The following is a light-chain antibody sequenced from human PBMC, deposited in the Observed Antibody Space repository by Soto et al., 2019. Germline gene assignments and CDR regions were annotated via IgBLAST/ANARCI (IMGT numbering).Light chain of an antibody. V-gene: IGKV3-11*01. J-gene: IGKJ4*01. Sequence: EIVLTQSPATLSLSPGERATLSCRDSQSVSSYLAWYQQKPGQAPRLLIYDASNRATGIPARFSGSGSGTVFTLTISSLEPEDFAVYYCQQRSNWPLTFGGGTKVDIK. CDR3: QQRSNWPLT. CDR2: DAS. CDR1: QSVSSY.